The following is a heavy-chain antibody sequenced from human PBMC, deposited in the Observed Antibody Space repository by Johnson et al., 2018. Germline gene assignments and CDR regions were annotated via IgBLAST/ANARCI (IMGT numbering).Heavy chain of an antibody. D-gene: IGHD3-3*01. Sequence: QVQLQQWGAGLLKPSETLSLTCAVYGGSFSGYSWSWIRQPPGKGLEWIGEINPSGSTDYNPSLKSRVTISVDTSKNQFSLRLNSVTAADTAVYFCAKGPIFVERGGYYYYGMDVWGQGTTVTVSS. CDR1: GGSFSGYS. J-gene: IGHJ6*02. V-gene: IGHV4-34*01. CDR2: INPSGST. CDR3: AKGPIFVERGGYYYYGMDV.